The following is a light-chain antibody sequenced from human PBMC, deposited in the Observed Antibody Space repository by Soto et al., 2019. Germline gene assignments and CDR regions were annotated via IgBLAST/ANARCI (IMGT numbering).Light chain of an antibody. CDR3: QQYDNSPGYT. J-gene: IGKJ2*01. CDR1: QSVSSRD. CDR2: ATS. V-gene: IGKV3-20*01. Sequence: EIVLPQSPGTLSLSPGERATLSCRASQSVSSRDLAWYQQKPGQAPRLLIYATSSRATGIPDRFSGSGSGTDFTLTTSRLEPEHFAVYYCQQYDNSPGYTFGQGTKLEIK.